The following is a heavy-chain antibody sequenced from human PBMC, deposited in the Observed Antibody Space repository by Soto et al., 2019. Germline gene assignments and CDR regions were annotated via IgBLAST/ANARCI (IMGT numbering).Heavy chain of an antibody. V-gene: IGHV1-18*01. J-gene: IGHJ6*02. Sequence: ASVKVSCKASGYTFTSYGISWVRQAPGQGLEWMGWISANNGNTNYAQKLQGRVTMTTDTSTSTAYMELRSLRSEDTAVYYCARERTGTTSMDVWGQGTTVTVSS. CDR1: GYTFTSYG. CDR3: ARERTGTTSMDV. CDR2: ISANNGNT. D-gene: IGHD1-1*01.